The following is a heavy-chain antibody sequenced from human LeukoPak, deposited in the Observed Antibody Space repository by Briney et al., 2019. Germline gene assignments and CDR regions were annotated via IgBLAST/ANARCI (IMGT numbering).Heavy chain of an antibody. CDR3: ARVLDCGGDCFHFDY. Sequence: ASVKVSCKASGYTFTSYGISWVRQAPGQGLEWMGWISAYNGNTNYAQKLQGRVTMTTDTSTSTAYMELRSLRSDDTAVYYCARVLDCGGDCFHFDYWGQGTLVTVSS. CDR2: ISAYNGNT. J-gene: IGHJ4*02. D-gene: IGHD2-21*02. V-gene: IGHV1-18*01. CDR1: GYTFTSYG.